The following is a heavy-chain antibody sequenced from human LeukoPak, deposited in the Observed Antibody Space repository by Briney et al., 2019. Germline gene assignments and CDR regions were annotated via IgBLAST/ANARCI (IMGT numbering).Heavy chain of an antibody. Sequence: GSLRLSCAASGFTFSSYAMHWVRQAPGKGLEWVAVISYDGSYKYYGDSVKDRFTISRDNSKNTLYLQMNSLRAEDTAVYYCANSHSNDAFDIWGQGTMVTVSS. CDR1: GFTFSSYA. V-gene: IGHV3-30*04. J-gene: IGHJ3*02. CDR3: ANSHSNDAFDI. CDR2: ISYDGSYK.